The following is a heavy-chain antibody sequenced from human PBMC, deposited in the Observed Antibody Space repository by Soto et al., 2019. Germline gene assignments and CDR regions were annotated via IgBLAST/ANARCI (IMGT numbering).Heavy chain of an antibody. Sequence: ASVKVSCKASGYTFTSYGISWVRQAPGQGLEWMGWISAYNGNTNYAQKLQGRVNMTTDTSTSTAYMELRSLRSDDTAVFYCSRYTLQFCSGGSCYSPSPTFDYWGQGTLVTVSS. CDR2: ISAYNGNT. D-gene: IGHD2-15*01. V-gene: IGHV1-18*01. CDR3: SRYTLQFCSGGSCYSPSPTFDY. J-gene: IGHJ4*02. CDR1: GYTFTSYG.